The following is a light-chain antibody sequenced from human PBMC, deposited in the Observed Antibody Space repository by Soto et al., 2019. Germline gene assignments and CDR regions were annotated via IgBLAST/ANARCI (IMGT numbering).Light chain of an antibody. CDR1: QSVSSN. CDR3: QQYNVWPLT. Sequence: EIVMTQSPATLSVSPGERATLSCRASQSVSSNLAWYQQEPGQTPKLLIYVASTRATGIPVRFSGSGSGTEFTLTISSLQSEDFAVYYCQQYNVWPLTFGGGTKVEFK. CDR2: VAS. V-gene: IGKV3-15*01. J-gene: IGKJ4*01.